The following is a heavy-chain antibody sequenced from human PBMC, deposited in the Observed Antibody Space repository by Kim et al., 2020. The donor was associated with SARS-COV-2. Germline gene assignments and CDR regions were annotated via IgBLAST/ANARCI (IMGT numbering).Heavy chain of an antibody. CDR1: GGSFSGYY. V-gene: IGHV4-34*01. CDR3: ARRGGHSYYYYYGMDV. J-gene: IGHJ6*02. D-gene: IGHD3-10*01. CDR2: INHSGST. Sequence: SETLSLTCAVYGGSFSGYYWSWIRQPPGKGLEWIGEINHSGSTNYNPSLKSRVTISVDTSKNQFSLKLSSVTAADTAVYYCARRGGHSYYYYYGMDVWGQGTTVTLSS.